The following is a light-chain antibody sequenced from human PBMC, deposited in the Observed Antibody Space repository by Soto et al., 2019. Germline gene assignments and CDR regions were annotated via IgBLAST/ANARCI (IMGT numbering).Light chain of an antibody. J-gene: IGLJ3*02. CDR3: TSYAGSNIWV. CDR1: SSDVGAYKY. V-gene: IGLV2-8*01. Sequence: QSVRTQPPSASWSPGQSVTISCTGTSSDVGAYKYVSWYQQYPGKAPKLMIYEVSKRPSGVPDRFSGSKSGNTASLTVSGLQAEDAADYYCTSYAGSNIWVFGGGTKVNV. CDR2: EVS.